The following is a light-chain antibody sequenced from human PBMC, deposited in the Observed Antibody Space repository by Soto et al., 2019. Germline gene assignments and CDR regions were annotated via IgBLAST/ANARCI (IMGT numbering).Light chain of an antibody. V-gene: IGKV3-11*01. CDR3: QQRSNWLP. CDR2: DAS. Sequence: EIVLTQSPATLSLSPGERATLSCRASQSVSSYLAWYQQKPGQAPRLLIYDASNRATGIPARFSGSGSGTDFTLTISSLEPEDFAVYYCQQRSNWLPFGGETKVDIK. CDR1: QSVSSY. J-gene: IGKJ4*01.